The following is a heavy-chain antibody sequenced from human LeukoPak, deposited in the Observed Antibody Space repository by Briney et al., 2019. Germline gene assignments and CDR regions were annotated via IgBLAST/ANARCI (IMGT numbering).Heavy chain of an antibody. J-gene: IGHJ4*02. CDR2: ISGSSTYI. D-gene: IGHD6-19*01. CDR1: GFTFSSHR. V-gene: IGHV3-21*01. CDR3: ARAALAAPDY. Sequence: PGGSLRLSCAASGFTFSSHRMNWVRQAPGKGLEWVSSISGSSTYIYYADSVKGRSTISRDNANNSLYLQMNSLRADDTAVYYCARAALAAPDYWGQGTLVTVSS.